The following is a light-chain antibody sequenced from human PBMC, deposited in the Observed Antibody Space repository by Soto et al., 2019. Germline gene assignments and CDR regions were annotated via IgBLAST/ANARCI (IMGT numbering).Light chain of an antibody. CDR1: QSISSY. J-gene: IGKJ2*01. CDR3: QQSYSTPYT. V-gene: IGKV1-39*01. Sequence: DIQMTQSPSSLSASVGDRVTITCRASQSISSYLNWYQQKPGKAPNLLIYAASSLQSGVPSRFSCSGSGTDFTLTISSLQPEDFATYYCQQSYSTPYTVGQGTKLEIK. CDR2: AAS.